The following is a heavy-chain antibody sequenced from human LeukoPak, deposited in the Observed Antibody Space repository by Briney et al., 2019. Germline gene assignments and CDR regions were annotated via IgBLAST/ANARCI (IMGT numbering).Heavy chain of an antibody. CDR2: ISYDGSNK. CDR3: ARDQGGTWLRLRGYFDY. J-gene: IGHJ4*02. CDR1: GFTFSSYA. Sequence: PGGSLRLSCAASGFTFSSYAMHWVRQAPGKGLEWVAVISYDGSNKYYADSVKGRFTISSDNSKNTLYLQMNSLRAEDTAVYYCARDQGGTWLRLRGYFDYWGQGTLVTVSS. V-gene: IGHV3-30*01. D-gene: IGHD5-12*01.